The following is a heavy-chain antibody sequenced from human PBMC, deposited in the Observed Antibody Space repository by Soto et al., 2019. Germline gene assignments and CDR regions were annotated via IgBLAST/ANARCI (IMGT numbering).Heavy chain of an antibody. J-gene: IGHJ4*02. CDR3: ARDPYYYDSSGDYFDY. V-gene: IGHV3-33*01. CDR1: GFTFSSYG. D-gene: IGHD3-22*01. CDR2: IWYDGSNK. Sequence: QVQLVESGGGVVQPGRSLRLSCAASGFTFSSYGMHWVRQAPGKGLEWVAVIWYDGSNKYYADSVKGRFTISRDNSKHTLYLKMNRLRAQDRAVYYCARDPYYYDSSGDYFDYWGQGTLVTVSS.